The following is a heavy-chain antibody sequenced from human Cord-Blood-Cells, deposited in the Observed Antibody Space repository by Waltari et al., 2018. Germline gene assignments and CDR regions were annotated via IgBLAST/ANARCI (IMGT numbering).Heavy chain of an antibody. CDR3: AATCWSSSCLDY. J-gene: IGHJ4*02. CDR1: GFSLSTSGVG. V-gene: IGHV2-5*02. Sequence: QITLKESGPTLVKPTQTLTLTCTFSGFSLSTSGVGVGLLRQPPGKALEWRALIYWDDDKRYSTSLKSRHTITKDTSKNQVVLTMTNMDPVDTATYYCAATCWSSSCLDYWGQGTLVTVSS. CDR2: IYWDDDK. D-gene: IGHD6-13*01.